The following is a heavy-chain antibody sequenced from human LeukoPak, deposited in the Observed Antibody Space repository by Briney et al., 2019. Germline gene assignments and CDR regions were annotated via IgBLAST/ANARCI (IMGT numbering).Heavy chain of an antibody. CDR3: AREGIPYYDYVWGSYRYGPDAFDI. CDR1: GYTFTSYG. J-gene: IGHJ3*02. CDR2: ISAYNGNT. D-gene: IGHD3-16*02. V-gene: IGHV1-18*01. Sequence: ASVKVSCKASGYTFTSYGISWVRQAPGQGLEWMGWISAYNGNTNYAQKLQGRVTMTTDTSTSTAYMELRSLRSDDTAVYYCAREGIPYYDYVWGSYRYGPDAFDIWGQGTMVTVSS.